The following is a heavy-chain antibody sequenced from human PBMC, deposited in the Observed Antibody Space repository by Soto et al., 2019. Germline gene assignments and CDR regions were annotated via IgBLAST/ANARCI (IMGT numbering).Heavy chain of an antibody. D-gene: IGHD6-6*01. CDR2: ISGSGGST. J-gene: IGHJ6*02. CDR1: GFTFSRYA. Sequence: GGSLRLSCAASGFTFSRYAMSWVRQAPGKGLEWVSAISGSGGSTYYADSVKGRFTISRDNSKNTLYLQMNSLRAEDTAVYYCAKDPGSSYYYYCYGMDVWGQRTTVTGSS. V-gene: IGHV3-23*01. CDR3: AKDPGSSYYYYCYGMDV.